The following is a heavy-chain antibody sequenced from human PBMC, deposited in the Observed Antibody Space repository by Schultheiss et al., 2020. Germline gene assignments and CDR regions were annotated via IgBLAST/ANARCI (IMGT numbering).Heavy chain of an antibody. CDR1: GYTFTCCS. J-gene: IGHJ4*02. D-gene: IGHD3-22*01. Sequence: GSVKVSCKASGYTFTCCSLHWLQQAPGQGLERMRWITLYNGNTNYAKKFQGRVTITRDMSLRTAYIELSSLRSEDSAVYPTGRITPMIVVVITTGYVGFDYWGQGTLVTVSS. CDR3: GRITPMIVVVITTGYVGFDY. V-gene: IGHV1-68*01. CDR2: ITLYNGNT.